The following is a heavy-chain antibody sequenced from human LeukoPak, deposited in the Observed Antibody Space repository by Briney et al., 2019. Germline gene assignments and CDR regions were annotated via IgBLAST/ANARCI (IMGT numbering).Heavy chain of an antibody. CDR2: IGYDGTNE. CDR3: ARDFYCSRTSCYAPSFDY. V-gene: IGHV3-33*01. Sequence: PGRSLRLSCAASGFXFSSYGIHWVRQAPGKGLEWVALIGYDGTNEYYADSVKGRFTISRDNSKNTLYLQMKSLRAEDTAVYYCARDFYCSRTSCYAPSFDYWGQGTLVTVSS. J-gene: IGHJ4*02. CDR1: GFXFSSYG. D-gene: IGHD2-2*01.